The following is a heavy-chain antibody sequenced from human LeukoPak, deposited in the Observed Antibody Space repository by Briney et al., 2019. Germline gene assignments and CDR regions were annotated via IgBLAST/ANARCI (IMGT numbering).Heavy chain of an antibody. CDR2: INPSGGST. D-gene: IGHD2-8*01. CDR3: AIQGYCTHGVCPYYFDY. Sequence: GASVKVSCKASGGTFSSYAISWLRQAPGQGLEWMGVINPSGGSTSYAQKFQGRVTMTRDTSTSTVYMELSSLRSEDTAVYYCAIQGYCTHGVCPYYFDYWGQGTLVTVSS. V-gene: IGHV1-46*01. J-gene: IGHJ4*02. CDR1: GGTFSSYA.